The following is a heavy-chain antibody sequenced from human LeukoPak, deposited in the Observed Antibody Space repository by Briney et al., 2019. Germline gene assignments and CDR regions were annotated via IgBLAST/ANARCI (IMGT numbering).Heavy chain of an antibody. J-gene: IGHJ4*02. CDR2: INWDGSST. Sequence: GGSLRLSCAASGFTFDDYAMHWVRQAPGKGLKWVSLINWDGSSTYYADSVKGRFTIPRDNSKNSLYLQMNSLRAEDTALYYCAKGSGYSYFDYWGQGTLVTVSS. CDR3: AKGSGYSYFDY. CDR1: GFTFDDYA. D-gene: IGHD5-18*01. V-gene: IGHV3-43D*03.